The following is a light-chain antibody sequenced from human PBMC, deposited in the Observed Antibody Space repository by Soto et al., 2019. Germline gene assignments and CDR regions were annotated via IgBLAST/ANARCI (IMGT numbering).Light chain of an antibody. CDR2: GAS. Sequence: EIVMTQSPATLSVSPGERATLSCRASHRVSSYLAWYQQRPGQAPRLLIYGASTRATGIPARFSGSASGTEFTLTISSLQSEDFAIYYCQQYNNWPLTFVGGTKVEIK. CDR1: HRVSSY. V-gene: IGKV3-15*01. CDR3: QQYNNWPLT. J-gene: IGKJ4*01.